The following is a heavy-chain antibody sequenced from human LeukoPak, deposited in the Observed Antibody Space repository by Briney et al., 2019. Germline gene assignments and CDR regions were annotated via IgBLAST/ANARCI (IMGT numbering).Heavy chain of an antibody. V-gene: IGHV6-1*01. J-gene: IGHJ5*02. D-gene: IGHD1-14*01. CDR1: ADSISSNNGA. CDR2: TYYRSKWYN. CDR3: ARGSVNRDWFDP. Sequence: SQTLSFNSSISADSISSNNGAWNWIRQSPSRVLEMLRRTYYRSKWYNDYVVSVKSRITINPDTSKNQFSLQLNSVTPEDTAVYYCARGSVNRDWFDPWGQGTLVTVSS.